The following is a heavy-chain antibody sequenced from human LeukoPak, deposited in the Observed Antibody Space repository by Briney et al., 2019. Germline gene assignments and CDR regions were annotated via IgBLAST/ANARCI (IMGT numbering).Heavy chain of an antibody. Sequence: ASVKVSCKASGYTFTSYAMHWVRQAPGQRLEWMGWINAGNGNTKYSQKFQGRVTITRDTSASTAYMELSSLRSEDTAVYYCARERGAMVRGVRGWFDPRGQGTLVTVSS. D-gene: IGHD3-10*01. CDR3: ARERGAMVRGVRGWFDP. CDR2: INAGNGNT. V-gene: IGHV1-3*01. CDR1: GYTFTSYA. J-gene: IGHJ5*02.